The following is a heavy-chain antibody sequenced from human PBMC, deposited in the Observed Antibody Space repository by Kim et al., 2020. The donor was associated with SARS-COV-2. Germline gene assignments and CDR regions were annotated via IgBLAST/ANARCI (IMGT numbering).Heavy chain of an antibody. V-gene: IGHV4-31*03. D-gene: IGHD3-10*01. CDR3: ARDVGVRGVISFDY. CDR1: GGSISSGGYY. J-gene: IGHJ4*02. CDR2: IYYSGST. Sequence: SETLSLTCTVSGGSISSGGYYWSWIRQHPGKGLEWIGYIYYSGSTYYNPSLKSRVTISVDTSKNQFSLKLSSVTAADTAVYYCARDVGVRGVISFDYWGQGTLVTVSS.